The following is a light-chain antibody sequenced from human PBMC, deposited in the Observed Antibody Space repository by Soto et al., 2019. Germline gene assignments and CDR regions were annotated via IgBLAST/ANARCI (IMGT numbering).Light chain of an antibody. V-gene: IGLV1-51*01. CDR2: DNN. CDR1: SSNIGNNY. Sequence: QSVLTQPPSVSAAPGQKVTISCSGSSSNIGNNYVSWYQQLPGTAHKLLIYDNNKRPSGIPDRFYGSKSGTSATLGITGLQTGDEAAYYCGTLDSSLSAYVFGTGTK. J-gene: IGLJ1*01. CDR3: GTLDSSLSAYV.